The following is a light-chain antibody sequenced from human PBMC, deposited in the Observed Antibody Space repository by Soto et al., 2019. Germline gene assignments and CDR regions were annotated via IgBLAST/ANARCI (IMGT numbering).Light chain of an antibody. CDR1: QSVSSN. CDR2: GAS. J-gene: IGKJ1*01. V-gene: IGKV3-15*01. Sequence: EIVMTQSPATLSVSPGERATLSCRASQSVSSNLAWYQQKPGQPPRLLIYGASTRATGIPARFSGSGSGTEFTLTISSLQSEDFAVYYCQEYNNWPQTLGQGTKVEIK. CDR3: QEYNNWPQT.